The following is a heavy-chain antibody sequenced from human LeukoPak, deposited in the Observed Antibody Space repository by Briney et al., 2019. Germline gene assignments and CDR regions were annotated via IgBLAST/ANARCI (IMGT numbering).Heavy chain of an antibody. D-gene: IGHD2-21*02. CDR2: IYYRGTT. J-gene: IGHJ4*02. Sequence: SETLSLTCTVSGGSIISSNHYWGCIRQPPKKGLEWVGSIYYRGTTYYNPSLESRVTMSADTSKNQLSLNLSSVTAADTAVYYCARRFCGGDRCYYSDYWGQGAQVTVSS. CDR1: GGSIISSNHY. V-gene: IGHV4-39*01. CDR3: ARRFCGGDRCYYSDY.